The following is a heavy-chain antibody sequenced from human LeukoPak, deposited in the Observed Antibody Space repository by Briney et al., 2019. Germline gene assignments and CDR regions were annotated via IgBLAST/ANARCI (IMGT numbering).Heavy chain of an antibody. V-gene: IGHV3-30*03. CDR2: ISYDGSNK. Sequence: GRSLRLSCAASGFTFSSYGMHWVRQAPGKGLEWVAVISYDGSNKYYADSVKGRFTISRDNSKNTLYLQMNSLRDEDTAVYYCAGGQQLEYAFDIWGQGTMVTVSS. D-gene: IGHD6-13*01. J-gene: IGHJ3*02. CDR1: GFTFSSYG. CDR3: AGGQQLEYAFDI.